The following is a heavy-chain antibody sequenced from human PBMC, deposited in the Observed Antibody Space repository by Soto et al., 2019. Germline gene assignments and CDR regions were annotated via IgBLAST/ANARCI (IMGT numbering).Heavy chain of an antibody. CDR3: ASAIAVASTGFDY. V-gene: IGHV1-8*01. J-gene: IGHJ4*02. Sequence: QVQLVQSGAELKKPGASVKVSCKASGYTFSSYEINWVRQATGQGLEWLGWMNPNSGNTGYAQKFQGRVTMTRNTSIGTAYMELSSLRSEDTAVYYCASAIAVASTGFDYWGQVTLVTVSS. CDR1: GYTFSSYE. CDR2: MNPNSGNT. D-gene: IGHD6-19*01.